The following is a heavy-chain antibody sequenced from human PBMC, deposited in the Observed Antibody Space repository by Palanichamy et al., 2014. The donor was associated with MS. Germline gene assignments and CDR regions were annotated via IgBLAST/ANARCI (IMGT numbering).Heavy chain of an antibody. V-gene: IGHV4-39*01. CDR1: GGSISSSSYY. CDR3: ARQDIVVVPAAMGRWFDP. CDR2: IYYSGST. D-gene: IGHD2-2*01. J-gene: IGHJ5*02. Sequence: QLQLQESGPGLVKPSETLSLTCTVSGGSISSSSYYWGWIRQPPGKGLEWIGSIYYSGSTYYNPSLKSRVTISVDTSKNQFSLKLSSVTAADTAEYYCARQDIVVVPAAMGRWFDPWGQGTLVTVSS.